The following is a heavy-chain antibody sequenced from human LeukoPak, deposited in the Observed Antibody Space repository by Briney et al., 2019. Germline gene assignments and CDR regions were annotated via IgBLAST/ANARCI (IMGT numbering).Heavy chain of an antibody. V-gene: IGHV3-48*01. CDR3: ARDNIFGVVIPYDY. CDR1: GFTFSSYS. Sequence: PGGSLRLSCAASGFTFSSYSMNWVRQAPGKGLEWVSYISSSSSTIYYADSVKGRFTISRDNAKNSLYLQMNSLRAEDTAVYYCARDNIFGVVIPYDYWGQGTLVTVSS. CDR2: ISSSSSTI. J-gene: IGHJ4*02. D-gene: IGHD3-3*02.